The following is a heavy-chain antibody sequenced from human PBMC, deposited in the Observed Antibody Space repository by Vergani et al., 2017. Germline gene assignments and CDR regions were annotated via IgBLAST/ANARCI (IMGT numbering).Heavy chain of an antibody. CDR3: ARVSVAAAGTGFDY. CDR2: ISSSSSTI. V-gene: IGHV3-48*02. CDR1: GFTFSSYS. D-gene: IGHD6-13*01. J-gene: IGHJ4*02. Sequence: EVQLVESGGGLVQPGGSLRLSCAASGFTFSSYSMNWVRQAPGKGLEWVSSISSSSSTIYYADSVKGRFTISRDNAKNSLYLQMNSLRDEDTAVYYCARVSVAAAGTGFDYWGQGTLVTVSS.